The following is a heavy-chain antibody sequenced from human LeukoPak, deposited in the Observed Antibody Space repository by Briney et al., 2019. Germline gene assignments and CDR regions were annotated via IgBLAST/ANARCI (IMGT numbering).Heavy chain of an antibody. J-gene: IGHJ6*02. V-gene: IGHV3-30*03. CDR2: ISYDGSNK. CDR3: ARVLLPLYGMDV. Sequence: GRSLRLSCAASGFTFSSYGMHWVRQAPGKGLEWVAVISYDGSNKYYAGSVKGRFTISRDNSKNTLYLQMNSLRAEDTAVYYCARVLLPLYGMDVWGQGTTVTVSS. CDR1: GFTFSSYG. D-gene: IGHD3-22*01.